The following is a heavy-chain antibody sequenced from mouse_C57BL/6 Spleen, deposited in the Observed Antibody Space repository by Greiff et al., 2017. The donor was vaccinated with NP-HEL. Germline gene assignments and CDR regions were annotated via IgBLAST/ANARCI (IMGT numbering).Heavy chain of an antibody. D-gene: IGHD6-1*01. Sequence: EVQRVESGGGLVKPGGSLKLSCAASGFTFSSYAMSWVRQTPEKRLEWVATISDGGSYTYYPDNVKGRFTISRDNAKNNLYLQMSHLKSEDTAMYYCARDKAGPHWYFDVWGTGTTVTVSS. CDR1: GFTFSSYA. CDR2: ISDGGSYT. V-gene: IGHV5-4*01. J-gene: IGHJ1*03. CDR3: ARDKAGPHWYFDV.